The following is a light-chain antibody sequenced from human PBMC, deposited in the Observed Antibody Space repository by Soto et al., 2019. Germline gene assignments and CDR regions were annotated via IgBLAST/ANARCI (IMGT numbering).Light chain of an antibody. CDR3: LQYHNLWA. Sequence: KQSPATLSVSPGERATLSCRASQNIYSNVAWYQQRPGQAPRLLIYRASTRATGIPARFSGSGSGTEFTLTISSLQSEDFTVYSCLQYHNLWAFGQGTKV. V-gene: IGKV3-15*01. CDR2: RAS. CDR1: QNIYSN. J-gene: IGKJ1*01.